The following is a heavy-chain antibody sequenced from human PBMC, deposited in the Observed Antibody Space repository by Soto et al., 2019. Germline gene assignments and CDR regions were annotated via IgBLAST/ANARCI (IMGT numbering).Heavy chain of an antibody. J-gene: IGHJ4*02. CDR1: GYTFTSYD. CDR3: ARRAETNGWNGFGADKYYFDF. CDR2: MNPNTGNS. V-gene: IGHV1-8*01. Sequence: QVQLVQSGAEVRKPGASVKVSCEASGYTFTSYDIYWVRQATGQGLEWMGWMNPNTGNSGYAQKFRGRVTMTSDTSKSTAHMEVSSLRSEDTAVYYCARRAETNGWNGFGADKYYFDFWGQGTLVTVSS. D-gene: IGHD1-1*01.